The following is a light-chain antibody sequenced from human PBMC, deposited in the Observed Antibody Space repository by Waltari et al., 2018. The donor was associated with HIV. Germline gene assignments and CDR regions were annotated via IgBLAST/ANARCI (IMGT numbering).Light chain of an antibody. CDR3: QVWDSSNDHVL. Sequence: SYVLTQPPSVSVAPGQTARVTCGGNNLGSESVHWYQQKPVQAPFLVVYDGSDRPSVITERCCGCNSGNTATLTISRVEAGDEADYYCQVWDSSNDHVLFGGGTKLTVL. CDR2: DGS. CDR1: NLGSES. V-gene: IGLV3-21*02. J-gene: IGLJ2*01.